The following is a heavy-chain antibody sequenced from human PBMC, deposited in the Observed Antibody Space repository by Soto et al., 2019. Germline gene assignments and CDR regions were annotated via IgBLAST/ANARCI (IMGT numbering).Heavy chain of an antibody. Sequence: PGGSLRLSCAASGFTFSSYGMHWVRQAPGKGLEWVAVIWYDGSNKYYADSVKGRFTISRDNSKNTLYLQMNSLRAEDTAVYYCARDREGRYSSGCLDYWGQGTLVTVSS. V-gene: IGHV3-33*01. CDR1: GFTFSSYG. J-gene: IGHJ4*02. D-gene: IGHD6-19*01. CDR3: ARDREGRYSSGCLDY. CDR2: IWYDGSNK.